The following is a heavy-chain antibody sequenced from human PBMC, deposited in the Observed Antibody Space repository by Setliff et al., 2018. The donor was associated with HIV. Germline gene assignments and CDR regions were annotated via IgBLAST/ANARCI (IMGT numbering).Heavy chain of an antibody. J-gene: IGHJ1*01. CDR3: VRGVTRDISGYYRDEYFQH. CDR2: ISPYNGDT. Sequence: ASVKVSCKASGYRFNTYGISWARQAPGQGLEWMGWISPYNGDTRFAQSLQGRVTLTTDTSTNTAYMEMRTLRSDDTAVYYCVRGVTRDISGYYRDEYFQHWGQGTPVTVS. CDR1: GYRFNTYG. V-gene: IGHV1-18*01. D-gene: IGHD3-22*01.